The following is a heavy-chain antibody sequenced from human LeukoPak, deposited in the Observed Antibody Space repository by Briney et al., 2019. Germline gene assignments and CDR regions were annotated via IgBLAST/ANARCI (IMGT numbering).Heavy chain of an antibody. V-gene: IGHV1-69*01. J-gene: IGHJ4*02. CDR3: ARADITIFGVVIGGSYYFDY. CDR2: IIPIFGTA. CDR1: GGTFSSYA. D-gene: IGHD3-3*01. Sequence: SVKVSCKASGGTFSSYAISWVRQAPGQGLEWMGGIIPIFGTANYAQKFQGRVTITADESTSTAYMELSSLRSEDTAVYYCARADITIFGVVIGGSYYFDYWGQGTLVTVSS.